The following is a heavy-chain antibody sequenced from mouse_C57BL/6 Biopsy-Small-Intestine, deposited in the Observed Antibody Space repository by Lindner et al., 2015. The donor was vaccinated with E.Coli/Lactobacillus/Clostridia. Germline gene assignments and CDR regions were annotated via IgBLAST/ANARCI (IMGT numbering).Heavy chain of an antibody. CDR3: ARGGWGVQGTEV. D-gene: IGHD1-1*02. CDR2: MNPNSGNT. J-gene: IGHJ1*01. Sequence: SVKVSCKASGYTFTSYDIWWVRQATGQGLEWMGWMNPNSGNTGYAQKFQGRVTMTRKTSISTAYMELSSLISEDTAVYYCARGGWGVQGTEVWGQGTTVTVSS. CDR1: GYTFTSYD. V-gene: IGHV1-81*01.